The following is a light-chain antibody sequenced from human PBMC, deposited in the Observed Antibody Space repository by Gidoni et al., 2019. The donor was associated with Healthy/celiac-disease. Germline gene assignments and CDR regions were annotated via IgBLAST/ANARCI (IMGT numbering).Light chain of an antibody. CDR3: QHYCSYPWT. V-gene: IGKV1-5*03. Sequence: DIQMTQSPSTLSASVGDRVTITCRASQSISSRLAWYQQKPGKTPKLLIYKVSNLESGVPSRFSGSGSGTEFALNISSLKPDVYATYFGQHYCSYPWTFGQGTKVEIK. CDR2: KVS. CDR1: QSISSR. J-gene: IGKJ1*01.